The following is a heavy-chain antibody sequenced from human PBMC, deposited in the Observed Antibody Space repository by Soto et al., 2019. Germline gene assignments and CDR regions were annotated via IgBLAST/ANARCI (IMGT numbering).Heavy chain of an antibody. Sequence: GSLRLSCAASGFTFSSYAMSWVRQAPGKGLEWIGYINYSGSTTYNPSLRSRVTISVDTSKNQLSLKLSSVTAADTAVYYCARHVNRGAIFDYWGQGTLVTVSS. CDR3: ARHVNRGAIFDY. J-gene: IGHJ4*02. CDR2: INYSGST. CDR1: GFTFSSYA. D-gene: IGHD3-3*01. V-gene: IGHV4-59*08.